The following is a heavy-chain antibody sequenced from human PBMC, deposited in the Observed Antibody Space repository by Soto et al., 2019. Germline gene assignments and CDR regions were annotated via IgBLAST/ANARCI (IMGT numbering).Heavy chain of an antibody. CDR3: ARRKGPDHYGLDV. CDR2: IYHSGTT. V-gene: IGHV4-4*02. CDR1: GDSITSTNW. J-gene: IGHJ6*02. Sequence: QVQLQESGPGLVKPSGTLSLTCGVSGDSITSTNWWSWVRQPPGRGLEWIGEIYHSGTTHYNPALKSRITVLLDECKNQLALNLSSVTVAGTAVYYCARRKGPDHYGLDVWGQGTTVSVFS.